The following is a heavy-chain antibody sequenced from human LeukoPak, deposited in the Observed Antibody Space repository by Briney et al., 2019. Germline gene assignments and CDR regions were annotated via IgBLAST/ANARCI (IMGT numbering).Heavy chain of an antibody. CDR1: GGSFSHYY. CDR2: INDSGTI. Sequence: PSETLSLTCAVYGGSFSHYYWSWIRQSPGMGLEWIGEINDSGTINYNPSLMSRATISLDKSKNQFSLKLSSATAADTAVYYCPRRWNYGRNYYIDVWGKGATVSVSS. D-gene: IGHD1-7*01. V-gene: IGHV4-34*01. CDR3: PRRWNYGRNYYIDV. J-gene: IGHJ6*03.